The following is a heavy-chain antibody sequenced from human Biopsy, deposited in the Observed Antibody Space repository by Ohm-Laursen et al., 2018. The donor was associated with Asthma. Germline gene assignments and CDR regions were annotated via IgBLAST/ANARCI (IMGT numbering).Heavy chain of an antibody. Sequence: LSLTWTVSGASVSSASDYWSWIRQPPGKGLEWIGYIFDSGSTNYNPSLLGRVTISVDTSKNQFSLILYSVTPADTAAYYCARDKEYYYDSSGYYHHGGAYDIWGQGTMVNVSS. V-gene: IGHV4-61*01. J-gene: IGHJ3*02. CDR3: ARDKEYYYDSSGYYHHGGAYDI. D-gene: IGHD3-22*01. CDR1: GASVSSASDY. CDR2: IFDSGST.